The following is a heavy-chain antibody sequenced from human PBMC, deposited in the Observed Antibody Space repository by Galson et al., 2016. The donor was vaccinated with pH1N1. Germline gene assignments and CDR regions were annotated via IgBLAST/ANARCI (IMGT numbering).Heavy chain of an antibody. CDR3: AHGPYGDYVGYFDY. V-gene: IGHV2-5*01. CDR1: GFSLRTSGVG. Sequence: PALVKPTQTLTLTCTFSGFSLRTSGVGVGWVRQPPGKALEWLALIYWNDNKRYSPSLKSRLTITKDTSKNQVVLTMTNMDPVDTATYYCAHGPYGDYVGYFDYWGQGTLVTVSS. J-gene: IGHJ4*02. D-gene: IGHD4-17*01. CDR2: IYWNDNK.